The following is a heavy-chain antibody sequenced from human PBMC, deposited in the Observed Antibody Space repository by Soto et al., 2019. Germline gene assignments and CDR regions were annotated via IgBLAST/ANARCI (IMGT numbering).Heavy chain of an antibody. CDR1: GFTFTNSA. V-gene: IGHV1-58*01. Sequence: SSVQVSCKASGFTFTNSAVQWVRQARGQRLEWIGWIVVGSSNTKYAQKFQERVTITRDMSTSTAYMELSSLRSEDTAVYYCAADKHHYDILTGFEKYYDYGMDVWG. J-gene: IGHJ6*01. CDR2: IVVGSSNT. CDR3: AADKHHYDILTGFEKYYDYGMDV. D-gene: IGHD3-9*01.